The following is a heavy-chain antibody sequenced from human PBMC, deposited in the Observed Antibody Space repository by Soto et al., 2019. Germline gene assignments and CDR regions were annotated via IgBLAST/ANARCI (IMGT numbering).Heavy chain of an antibody. D-gene: IGHD1-26*01. V-gene: IGHV3-23*01. J-gene: IGHJ4*02. CDR2: ISGSGSRS. CDR1: GFTFSIYA. CDR3: ATRSPSTIVGTTPQYLV. Sequence: GGSLRLSCAASGFTFSIYAMNWVRQTPGKGLEWVSLISGSGSRSYYADSVEGRFTISRDNSKNTLYLQLNSLRAEDTAIYYCATRSPSTIVGTTPQYLVWGQGTLVTVSS.